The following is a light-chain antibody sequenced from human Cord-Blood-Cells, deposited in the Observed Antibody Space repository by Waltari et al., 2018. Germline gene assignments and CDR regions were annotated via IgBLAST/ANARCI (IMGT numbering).Light chain of an antibody. V-gene: IGLV2-14*03. CDR2: DVS. CDR3: SSYTSSSTLV. CDR1: SGDVGVYNY. Sequence: QSALTQPASGSGSPGQSIPIPCPGPSGDVGVYNYVPWYQQHPGKAPKLMIYDVSNRPSGVSNRFSGSKSGNTASLTISGLQAEDEADYYCSSYTSSSTLVFGGGTKLTVL. J-gene: IGLJ3*02.